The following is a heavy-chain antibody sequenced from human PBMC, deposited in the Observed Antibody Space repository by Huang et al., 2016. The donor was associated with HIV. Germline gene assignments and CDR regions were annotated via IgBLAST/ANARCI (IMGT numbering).Heavy chain of an antibody. Sequence: QVQLQQWGAGLLKPSGALSLKCAVYGGSLRVHYCTWVRLSPGHGLEWIGELTHRKIYTYNPSRRSRFTMSVDMSKNQFSLISTSLTTADTAVYYCARPRMTATSSDSTWSFFYSWGQGTLVSVSS. CDR3: ARPRMTATSSDSTWSFFYS. CDR2: LTHRKIY. D-gene: IGHD2-21*02. CDR1: GGSLRVHY. V-gene: IGHV4-34*02. J-gene: IGHJ4*02.